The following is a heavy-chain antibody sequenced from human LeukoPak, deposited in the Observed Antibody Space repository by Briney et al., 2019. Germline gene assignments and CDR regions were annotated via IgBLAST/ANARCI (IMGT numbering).Heavy chain of an antibody. J-gene: IGHJ3*02. V-gene: IGHV5-51*01. CDR1: GYRFTNYW. D-gene: IGHD1-1*01. CDR2: VNPGDSDT. CDR3: ARIPVHAAFDI. Sequence: GDSLKISCKGSGYRFTNYWIGWVRQMPGKGLEWMGIVNPGDSDTRYSPSFQGQVTISADKSISTAYLQWSSLEASDTAMYYCARIPVHAAFDIWGQGTMVTVSS.